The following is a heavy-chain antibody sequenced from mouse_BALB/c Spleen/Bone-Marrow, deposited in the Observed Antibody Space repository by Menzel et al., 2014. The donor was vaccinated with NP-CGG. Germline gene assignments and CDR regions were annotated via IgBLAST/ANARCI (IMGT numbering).Heavy chain of an antibody. CDR2: IYPGNGDT. D-gene: IGHD2-14*01. CDR3: ARSEYYRYAWFGY. CDR1: GYTFTSYN. V-gene: IGHV1-12*01. Sequence: QVQLQQSGAELVKPGASVKRSCKTSGYTFTSYNMHWVKQTPGQGLEWIGAIYPGNGDTSYNQKFKDKATLTADKSSSTAYMQLSSLTSEDSAVYYCARSEYYRYAWFGYWGQGTLVTVSA. J-gene: IGHJ3*01.